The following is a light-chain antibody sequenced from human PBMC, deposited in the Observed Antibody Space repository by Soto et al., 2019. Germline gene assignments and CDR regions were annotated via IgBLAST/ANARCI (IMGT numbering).Light chain of an antibody. CDR2: AAS. Sequence: EIVLTQSPATLSVSPGERATLSCRASQGISSLSAWYQQKPSQAPTLLISAASTRVSGIPARVSVSGSETDFTLSISRVETENLAVYYCQQRSNWHPTCGQGTRLDIK. CDR3: QQRSNWHPT. CDR1: QGISSL. J-gene: IGKJ5*01. V-gene: IGKV3D-11*01.